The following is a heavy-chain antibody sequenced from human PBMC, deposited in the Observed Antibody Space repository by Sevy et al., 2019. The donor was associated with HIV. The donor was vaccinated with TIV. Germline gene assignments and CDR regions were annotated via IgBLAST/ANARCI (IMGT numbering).Heavy chain of an antibody. CDR2: IYYSGST. CDR1: GGSFNNYY. CDR3: ARESIATVGDFDY. V-gene: IGHV4-59*01. J-gene: IGHJ4*02. D-gene: IGHD6-13*01. Sequence: SETLSLTCTVSGGSFNNYYWSWIRQPPGKGLQWIGYIYYSGSTNYNPSLKSRVTMSLDTSKNQFSLKLSSVTAAVTAIYYCARESIATVGDFDYWGQRTLVTVSS.